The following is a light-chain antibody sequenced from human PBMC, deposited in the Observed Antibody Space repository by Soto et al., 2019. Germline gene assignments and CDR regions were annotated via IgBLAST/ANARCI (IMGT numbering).Light chain of an antibody. CDR1: SSVVGGYNY. CDR2: DVS. Sequence: SECVAPGRPRTISCTRTSSVVGGYNYVSWYQQYRGKAPKLMNYDVSNRPSGVSNRFSGSKSGNTASLTISGLQAEDESDYYCSSYTGSSTYVFGTGTKVTVL. J-gene: IGLJ1*01. V-gene: IGLV2-14*04. CDR3: SSYTGSSTYV.